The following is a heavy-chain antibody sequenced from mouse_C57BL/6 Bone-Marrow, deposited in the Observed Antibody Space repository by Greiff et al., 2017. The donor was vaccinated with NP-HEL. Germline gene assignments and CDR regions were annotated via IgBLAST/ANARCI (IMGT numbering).Heavy chain of an antibody. Sequence: EVQLQQSGPGLVKPSQSLSLTCSVPGYSITSGYYWNWLRQFPGNQLEWMGYISYDGSNNYNPSLKNRISITRDTSKNQFFLKLNSVTTEDTATYYCAREGLTTVSLLFDYWGQGTTLTVSS. CDR3: AREGLTTVSLLFDY. CDR1: GYSITSGYY. CDR2: ISYDGSN. V-gene: IGHV3-6*01. D-gene: IGHD1-1*01. J-gene: IGHJ2*01.